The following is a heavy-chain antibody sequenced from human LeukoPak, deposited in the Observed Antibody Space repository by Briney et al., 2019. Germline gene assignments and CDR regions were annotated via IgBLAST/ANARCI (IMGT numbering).Heavy chain of an antibody. CDR2: IRYDGSNK. D-gene: IGHD6-13*01. V-gene: IGHV3-30*02. CDR3: AAGSSFLYYYYMDV. CDR1: GFTFSSYG. Sequence: GGSLRLSCAASGFTFSSYGMHWVRQAPGKGLEWVAFIRYDGSNKYYADSVKGRFTISRDNSKNTLYLQMNSLRAEDTAVYYCAAGSSFLYYYYMDVWGKGTTVTVSS. J-gene: IGHJ6*03.